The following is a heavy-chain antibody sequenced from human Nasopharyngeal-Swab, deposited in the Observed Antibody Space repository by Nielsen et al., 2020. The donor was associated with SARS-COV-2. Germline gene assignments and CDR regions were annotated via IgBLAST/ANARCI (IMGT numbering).Heavy chain of an antibody. J-gene: IGHJ6*02. CDR1: GGSISSSSHY. CDR3: ERYDSINGMDV. Sequence: SETLSLTCTVSGGSISSSSHYWGWIRQPPGKGLEWIGSIYYSGGTYYNPSLKSRVTISVDTSKNQFSLKLYSVTAADTAVYYCERYDSINGMDVWGQGTTVTVSS. D-gene: IGHD3-22*01. V-gene: IGHV4-39*01. CDR2: IYYSGGT.